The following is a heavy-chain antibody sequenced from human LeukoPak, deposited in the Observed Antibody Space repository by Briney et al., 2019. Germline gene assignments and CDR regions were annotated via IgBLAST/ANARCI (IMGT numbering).Heavy chain of an antibody. CDR1: GFTFSNAW. D-gene: IGHD3-10*01. CDR2: IKSKTDGGTT. V-gene: IGHV3-15*01. Sequence: GGSLRLSCAASGFTFSNAWMSWVRQAPGKGLEWVGRIKSKTDGGTTDYAAPVKGRFTISRDDSKNTLYLQMNSLKTEDTAVYYCTTDLQPLWFGESRHDYWGQGTLVTVSS. CDR3: TTDLQPLWFGESRHDY. J-gene: IGHJ4*02.